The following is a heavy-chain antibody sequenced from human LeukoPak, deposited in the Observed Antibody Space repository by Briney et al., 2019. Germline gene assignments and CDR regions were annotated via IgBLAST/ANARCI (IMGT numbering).Heavy chain of an antibody. Sequence: GGSLRLTCAASGFTFSDYYMSWIRQAPGKGLEWVSYISSSGSTLYYADSVKGRITISRDNAKNSLYLQMNSLRAEDTAVYYCARRRYNWNAIDYWGQGTLVTVSS. CDR1: GFTFSDYY. CDR2: ISSSGSTL. V-gene: IGHV3-11*01. CDR3: ARRRYNWNAIDY. D-gene: IGHD1-20*01. J-gene: IGHJ4*02.